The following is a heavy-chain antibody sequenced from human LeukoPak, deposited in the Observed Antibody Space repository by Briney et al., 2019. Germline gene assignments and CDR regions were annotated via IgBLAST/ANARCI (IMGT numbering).Heavy chain of an antibody. CDR2: IYYSGST. D-gene: IGHD3-10*01. Sequence: SETLSLTCTVSGGSISPYYWSWIRQPPGKGLQWIGYIYYSGSTNYSPSLKSRVTISVDTSQNQSSLKLSSVTAADTAVYYCARHRVEASDFDYWGRGTLVTVSS. CDR3: ARHRVEASDFDY. J-gene: IGHJ4*02. CDR1: GGSISPYY. V-gene: IGHV4-59*08.